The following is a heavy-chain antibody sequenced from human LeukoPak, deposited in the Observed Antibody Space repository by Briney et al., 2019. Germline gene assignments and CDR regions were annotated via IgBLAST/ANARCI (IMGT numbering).Heavy chain of an antibody. CDR2: INPNSGGT. Sequence: RASVKVSCKASGYTFTGYYMHWVRQAPGQGLEWMGWINPNSGGTNYAQKFQGRVTMTRDTSISTAYMELSRLRSDDTAVYYCARERELRPRKTGYPGYWGQGTLVTVSS. V-gene: IGHV1-2*02. D-gene: IGHD1-26*01. CDR1: GYTFTGYY. CDR3: ARERELRPRKTGYPGY. J-gene: IGHJ4*02.